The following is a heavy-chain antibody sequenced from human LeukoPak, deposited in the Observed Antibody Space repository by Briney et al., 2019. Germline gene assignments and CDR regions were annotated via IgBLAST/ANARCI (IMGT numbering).Heavy chain of an antibody. CDR3: ARGLILSSIAVAGTIVN. Sequence: PSETLSLTCTVSGGSISSYYWSWIRQPPGKGLEWIGYIYYSGSTNYNPSLKSRVTISVDTSKNQFSLKLSSVTAADTAVYYCARGLILSSIAVAGTIVNWGQGTLVTVSS. CDR2: IYYSGST. CDR1: GGSISSYY. J-gene: IGHJ4*02. V-gene: IGHV4-59*01. D-gene: IGHD6-19*01.